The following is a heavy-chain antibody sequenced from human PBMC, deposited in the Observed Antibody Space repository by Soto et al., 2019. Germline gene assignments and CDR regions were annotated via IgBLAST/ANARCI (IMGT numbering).Heavy chain of an antibody. D-gene: IGHD2-21*02. CDR1: GYTFTSYA. V-gene: IGHV1-3*05. J-gene: IGHJ4*02. CDR2: INAGNGNT. Sequence: QVQLVQSGAEEKKPGASVKVSCKASGYTFTSYAMHWVRQAPGQRLEWMGWINAGNGNTKYSQKFQGRVTITRDTSASTAYMELSSLRSEDTAVYYCATAWVVVTAPDYWGQGTLVTLSS. CDR3: ATAWVVVTAPDY.